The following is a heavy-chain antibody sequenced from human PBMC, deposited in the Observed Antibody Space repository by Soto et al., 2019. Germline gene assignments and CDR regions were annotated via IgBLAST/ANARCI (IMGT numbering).Heavy chain of an antibody. CDR2: ISAYNGNT. V-gene: IGHV1-18*01. D-gene: IGHD6-13*01. Sequence: ASVKVSCKASGYTFTSYGISWVRQAPGQGLEWMGWISAYNGNTNYAQKLQGRVTMTTDTSTSTAYMELRSLRSDDTAVYYCARGPEYSSGWFRAPSYYYGMDVWGQGTTVTVSS. CDR1: GYTFTSYG. CDR3: ARGPEYSSGWFRAPSYYYGMDV. J-gene: IGHJ6*02.